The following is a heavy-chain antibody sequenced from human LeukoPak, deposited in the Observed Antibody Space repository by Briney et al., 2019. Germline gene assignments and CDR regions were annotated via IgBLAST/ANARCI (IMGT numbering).Heavy chain of an antibody. CDR3: ARMPDLFDY. V-gene: IGHV4-38-2*02. Sequence: PSETLSLTCTVSGYSISSGYYWGWIRQPPGKGLEWIGSIYHSGSTYYNPSLKSRVTISVDTSKNQFSLKLSSVTAADTAVYYCARMPDLFDYWGQGTLVTVSS. J-gene: IGHJ4*02. CDR1: GYSISSGYY. D-gene: IGHD1-14*01. CDR2: IYHSGST.